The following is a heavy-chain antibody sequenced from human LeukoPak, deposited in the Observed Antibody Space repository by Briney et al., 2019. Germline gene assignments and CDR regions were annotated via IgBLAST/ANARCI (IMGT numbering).Heavy chain of an antibody. V-gene: IGHV4-39*01. J-gene: IGHJ6*03. CDR1: GGSISSSSYY. D-gene: IGHD2-2*01. CDR2: IYYSGST. Sequence: SETLSLTCTVSGGSISSSSYYWGWIRQPPGKGLEWIGSIYYSGSTYYNPSLKSRVTISVDTSKNQFSLKLSSVTAADTAVYYCAEGSGCSSTSRYRGYYYYVDVWGKGTTVTVSS. CDR3: AEGSGCSSTSRYRGYYYYVDV.